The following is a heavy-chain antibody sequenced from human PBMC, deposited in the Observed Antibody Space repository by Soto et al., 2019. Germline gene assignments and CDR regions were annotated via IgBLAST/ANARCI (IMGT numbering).Heavy chain of an antibody. Sequence: TSETLSLTCTVSGGSISSYYWSWIRQPPGKGLEWIGYIYYSGSTNYNPSLKSRVTISVDTSKNQFSLKLSSVTAADKAVYYCETVIQANTQKDYSHGMEVWGQGTTVIVS. CDR1: GGSISSYY. CDR2: IYYSGST. J-gene: IGHJ6*02. D-gene: IGHD2-15*01. CDR3: ETVIQANTQKDYSHGMEV. V-gene: IGHV4-59*01.